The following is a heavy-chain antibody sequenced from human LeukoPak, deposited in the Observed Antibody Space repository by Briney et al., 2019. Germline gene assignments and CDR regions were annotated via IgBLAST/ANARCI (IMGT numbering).Heavy chain of an antibody. CDR1: GGSISSYY. CDR3: ARPHYYYYYMDV. Sequence: SETLSLTCTVSGGSISSYYWSWIRQPPGKGLEWIGYIYCSGSTNYNPSLKSRVTISVDTSKNQFSLKLSSVTAADTAVYYCARPHYYYYYMDVWGKGTTVTVSS. CDR2: IYCSGST. V-gene: IGHV4-59*01. J-gene: IGHJ6*03.